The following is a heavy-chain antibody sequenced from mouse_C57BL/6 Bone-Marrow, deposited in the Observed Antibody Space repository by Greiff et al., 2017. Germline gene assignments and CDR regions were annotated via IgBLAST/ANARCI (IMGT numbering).Heavy chain of an antibody. CDR3: ARRLLFDY. CDR1: VYTFTSYW. D-gene: IGHD2-1*01. Sequence: QVQLKESGAELAKPGASVKLSFKASVYTFTSYWMHWVKQRPGQGLEWIGYINPSSGYTKYNQKFKEKATLTADKPSSTAYMQLSSLTYEDSAVYYCARRLLFDYWGQGTTLTVSS. J-gene: IGHJ2*01. CDR2: INPSSGYT. V-gene: IGHV1-7*01.